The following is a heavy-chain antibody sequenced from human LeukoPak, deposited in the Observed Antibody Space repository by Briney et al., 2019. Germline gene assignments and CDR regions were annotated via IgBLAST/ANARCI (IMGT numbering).Heavy chain of an antibody. D-gene: IGHD3-22*01. Sequence: GGSLRLSCAASGFTFNTYSISWVRQAPGKGLEWVSSISSSSSYIYYADSVKGRFTISRDNAKKSLYLQMNSLKTEDTAVYYCTRRYNYDSSGYYYVRDAFDIWGQGTMVTVSS. CDR1: GFTFNTYS. CDR3: TRRYNYDSSGYYYVRDAFDI. V-gene: IGHV3-21*03. J-gene: IGHJ3*02. CDR2: ISSSSSYI.